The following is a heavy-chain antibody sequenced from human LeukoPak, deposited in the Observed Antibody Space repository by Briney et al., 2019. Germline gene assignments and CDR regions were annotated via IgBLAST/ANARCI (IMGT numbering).Heavy chain of an antibody. CDR1: GYSISSGYY. Sequence: SETLSLTCAVSGYSISSGYYWGWIRQPPGKGLEWIGGIYHSGSTYYNPSLKSRVTISVDTSKNQFSLKLSSVTAADTAVYYCARCHYSQLHGGRAFDIWGQGTMVTVSS. CDR2: IYHSGST. D-gene: IGHD2-2*01. CDR3: ARCHYSQLHGGRAFDI. V-gene: IGHV4-38-2*01. J-gene: IGHJ3*02.